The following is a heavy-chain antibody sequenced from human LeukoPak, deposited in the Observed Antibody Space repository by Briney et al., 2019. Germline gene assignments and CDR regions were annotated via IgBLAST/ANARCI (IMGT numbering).Heavy chain of an antibody. Sequence: GGSLRLSCAASGFTFSNYWMRWVRQAPGKGLEWVASINQDGSEKYYVDSVKGRFTISRDNAKNSLYLQMNSLRAEDTAVYYCAKRASGGYYYFDYWGQGTLVTVSS. CDR3: AKRASGGYYYFDY. CDR1: GFTFSNYW. V-gene: IGHV3-7*02. D-gene: IGHD3-10*01. CDR2: INQDGSEK. J-gene: IGHJ4*02.